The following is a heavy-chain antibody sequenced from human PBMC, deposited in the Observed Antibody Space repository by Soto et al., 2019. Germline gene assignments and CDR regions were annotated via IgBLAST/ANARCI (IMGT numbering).Heavy chain of an antibody. CDR2: IFSNDEK. Sequence: QVTLKESGPVLVKPTETLTLTCTVSGFSLSNARMGVSWIRQPPGKALEWLAHIFSNDEKSYSTSLKSRLTTSKETANNQVVLTMITMDPVDTATYYCARIVVPAANRSYYYYYYMDVWGKGTTVTVSS. J-gene: IGHJ6*03. CDR1: GFSLSNARMG. D-gene: IGHD2-2*01. V-gene: IGHV2-26*01. CDR3: ARIVVPAANRSYYYYYYMDV.